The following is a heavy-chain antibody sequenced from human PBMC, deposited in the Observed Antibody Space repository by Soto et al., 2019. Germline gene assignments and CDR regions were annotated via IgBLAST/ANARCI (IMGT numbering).Heavy chain of an antibody. CDR1: GGSISSSSYY. J-gene: IGHJ4*02. CDR2: IYYSGGT. Sequence: LSLTCTVSGGSISSSSYYWGWIRQPPGKGLEWIGSIYYSGGTYYNPSPKSRVTISVDTSKNQFSLKLSSVTAADTAVYYCARQDSSGYDSDYWGQGTLVTVSS. CDR3: ARQDSSGYDSDY. V-gene: IGHV4-39*01. D-gene: IGHD5-12*01.